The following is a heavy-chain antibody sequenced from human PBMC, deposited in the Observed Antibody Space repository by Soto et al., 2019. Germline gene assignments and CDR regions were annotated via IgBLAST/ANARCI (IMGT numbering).Heavy chain of an antibody. V-gene: IGHV3-30*18. J-gene: IGHJ4*02. CDR2: ISYDGSNK. D-gene: IGHD3-10*01. Sequence: QVQLVESGGGVVQPGGSLRLSCAASGFTFSSYGMHWVRQAPGKGLEWVAVISYDGSNKYYADSVKGRFTISRDNSKNTLYLQMNSLRAEDTAVYYCAKDGRHYYGSGAPLNFDYWGQGTLVTVSS. CDR1: GFTFSSYG. CDR3: AKDGRHYYGSGAPLNFDY.